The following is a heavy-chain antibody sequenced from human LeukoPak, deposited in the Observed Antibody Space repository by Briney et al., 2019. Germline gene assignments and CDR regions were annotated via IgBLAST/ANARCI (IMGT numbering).Heavy chain of an antibody. D-gene: IGHD6-13*01. CDR3: ARDHGIAAAGTDY. J-gene: IGHJ4*02. V-gene: IGHV1-46*01. CDR2: INPSGGST. CDR1: GYTFTSYY. Sequence: ASVKVSCKASGYTFTSYYMHWVRQATGQGLEWMGMINPSGGSTSYAQKFQGRVTMTRDMSTSTVYMELSSLRSEDTAVYYCARDHGIAAAGTDYWGKGTLVTVSS.